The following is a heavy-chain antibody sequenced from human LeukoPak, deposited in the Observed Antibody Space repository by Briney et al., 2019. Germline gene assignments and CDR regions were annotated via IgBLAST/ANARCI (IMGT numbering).Heavy chain of an antibody. J-gene: IGHJ4*02. Sequence: GGSLRLSCAGSGFTFSSHWIGWVRQAPGKGLEWVAHINQDGSQKYYVDSVEGRFAVSRDNAKNTLYLQMNSLRAEDTAVYYCARDEVGVGATHDYWGQGTLVTVSS. CDR2: INQDGSQK. V-gene: IGHV3-7*01. CDR3: ARDEVGVGATHDY. CDR1: GFTFSSHW. D-gene: IGHD1-26*01.